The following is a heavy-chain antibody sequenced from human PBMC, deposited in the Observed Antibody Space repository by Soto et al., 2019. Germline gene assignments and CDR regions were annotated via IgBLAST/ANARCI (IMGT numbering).Heavy chain of an antibody. CDR3: ASGIAPQASAV. CDR1: GGSFGNSD. Sequence: GASVKVSCKASGGSFGNSDIIWVRQAPGQGLDWMGKIMPLLGTKMFAQRFQGRLTLDADESTATVYMQLTSLRPEDTAVYYCASGIAPQASAVLGQGTLVTVS. V-gene: IGHV1-69*11. D-gene: IGHD1-20*01. CDR2: IMPLLGTK. J-gene: IGHJ3*01.